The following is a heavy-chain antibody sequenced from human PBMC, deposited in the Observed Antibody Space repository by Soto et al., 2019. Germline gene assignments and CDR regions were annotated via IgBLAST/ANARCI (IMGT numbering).Heavy chain of an antibody. CDR1: GFTFSSYA. Sequence: GGSLRLSCAASGFTFSSYAMHWVRQAPGKGLEWVAVISYDGSNKYYADSVKGRFTISRDNSKNTLYLQMNSLRAEDTAVYYCARAVAADYYYYYGMDVWGQGTTVTVSS. V-gene: IGHV3-30-3*01. CDR3: ARAVAADYYYYYGMDV. CDR2: ISYDGSNK. J-gene: IGHJ6*02. D-gene: IGHD2-15*01.